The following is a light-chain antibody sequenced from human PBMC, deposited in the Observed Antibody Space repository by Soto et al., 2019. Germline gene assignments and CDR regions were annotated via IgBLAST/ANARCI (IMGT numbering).Light chain of an antibody. CDR1: SRDVGNYNY. CDR3: SSYTSTSSLV. CDR2: DVT. J-gene: IGLJ3*02. Sequence: QSVLTQPASVSGSPGQSITISCTGTSRDVGNYNYVSWYQQHPGKAPKLMIYDVTNRTSGVSNRFSGSKSGNTASLTISGLQAEDEANYYCSSYTSTSSLVFGGGTKVTVL. V-gene: IGLV2-14*01.